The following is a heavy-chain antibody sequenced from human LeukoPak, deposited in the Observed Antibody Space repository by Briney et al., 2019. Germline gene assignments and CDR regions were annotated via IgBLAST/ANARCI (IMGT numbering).Heavy chain of an antibody. CDR1: GFTSTSYW. J-gene: IGHJ4*02. CDR3: ASQDIFDGYSLDY. D-gene: IGHD5-24*01. V-gene: IGHV3-74*01. Sequence: GGSLRLSCAASGFTSTSYWMHWVRQAPVKGLLWVSRINSDGSSTSYADSVKGRFTISRDNAKNTLYLQMNSLRAEDTAVYYCASQDIFDGYSLDYWGQGTLVTASS. CDR2: INSDGSST.